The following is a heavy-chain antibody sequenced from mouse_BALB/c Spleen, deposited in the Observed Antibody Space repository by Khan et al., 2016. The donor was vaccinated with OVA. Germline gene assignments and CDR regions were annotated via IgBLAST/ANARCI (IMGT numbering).Heavy chain of an antibody. CDR1: GFTFSSFG. CDR3: ARSGGNFHWYFDV. D-gene: IGHD2-1*01. J-gene: IGHJ1*01. Sequence: EVELVESGGGLVQPGGSRKLSCAASGFTFSSFGMHWVSQAPKKGLEWVAYISSGSSTIYYVDTVKGRFTISRDNPKNTLFLQMTSLRSEDTAMYYCARSGGNFHWYFDVWGAGTSVTVSS. V-gene: IGHV5-17*02. CDR2: ISSGSSTI.